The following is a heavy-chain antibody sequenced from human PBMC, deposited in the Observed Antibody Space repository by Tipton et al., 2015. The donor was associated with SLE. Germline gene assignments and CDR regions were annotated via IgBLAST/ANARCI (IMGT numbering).Heavy chain of an antibody. D-gene: IGHD2-15*01. J-gene: IGHJ4*02. CDR2: IFHTGST. Sequence: TLSLTCAVYGGSLSGYYWSWIRQAPGKGLEWIGDIFHTGSTYYSPSLEGRVTISEDRSKNQFSLTLWSVTAADTAVYYCARDFSKVYCSGGSCYSGFDYWGQGTLVTVSS. V-gene: IGHV4-34*09. CDR3: ARDFSKVYCSGGSCYSGFDY. CDR1: GGSLSGYY.